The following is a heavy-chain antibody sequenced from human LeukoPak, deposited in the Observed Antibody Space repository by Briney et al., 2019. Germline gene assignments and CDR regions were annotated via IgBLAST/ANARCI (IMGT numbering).Heavy chain of an antibody. V-gene: IGHV3-64*01. CDR3: ARENVATGAKGAFDY. CDR1: GFTFSSYA. Sequence: GGSLRLSCAASGFTFSSYAMHWVRQAPGKGLEYVSAISSNGGSTYYANSVKGRFTISRDNSKNTLYLQMGSLRAEDMAVYYCARENVATGAKGAFDYWGQGTLVTVSS. D-gene: IGHD5-12*01. J-gene: IGHJ4*02. CDR2: ISSNGGST.